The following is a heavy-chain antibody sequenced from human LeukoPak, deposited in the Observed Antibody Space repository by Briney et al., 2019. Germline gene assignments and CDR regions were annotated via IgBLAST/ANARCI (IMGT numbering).Heavy chain of an antibody. CDR3: ATDGALRFLEWSLDY. J-gene: IGHJ4*02. CDR2: INPNSGDA. Sequence: GASVKVSCKASGHTFTGFYMHWARQAPGQGLEWMGWINPNSGDAIYAQKFQGRVTMTRDTSISTAYMELSSLRSEDTAVYYCATDGALRFLEWSLDYWGQGTLVTVSS. CDR1: GHTFTGFY. V-gene: IGHV1-2*02. D-gene: IGHD3-3*01.